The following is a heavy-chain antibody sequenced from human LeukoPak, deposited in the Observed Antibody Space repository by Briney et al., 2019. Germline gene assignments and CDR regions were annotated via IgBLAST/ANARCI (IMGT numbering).Heavy chain of an antibody. V-gene: IGHV4-34*01. Sequence: SETLSLTCAVYGGSFSGYYWSWIRQPPGKGLEWIGEINHSGSTNYNPPLKSRVTISVDTSKNQFSLKLSSVTAADTAVYYCARGHSGSAPSTTGGMDVWGKGTTVTVSS. J-gene: IGHJ6*04. CDR1: GGSFSGYY. CDR3: ARGHSGSAPSTTGGMDV. D-gene: IGHD1-26*01. CDR2: INHSGST.